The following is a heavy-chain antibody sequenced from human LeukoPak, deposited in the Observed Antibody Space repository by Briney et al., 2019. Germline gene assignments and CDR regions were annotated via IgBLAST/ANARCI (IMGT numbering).Heavy chain of an antibody. CDR2: ITGSGGST. CDR3: AKDQLRYNWNDGLIDY. Sequence: PGGSLRLSCAASGFTFSSCAMNWVRQAPGKGLEWVSAITGSGGSTYYADSVKGRFTISRDNSKNTLYLQMNSLRAEDTAVYYCAKDQLRYNWNDGLIDYWGQGTLVTVSS. J-gene: IGHJ4*02. D-gene: IGHD1-1*01. V-gene: IGHV3-23*01. CDR1: GFTFSSCA.